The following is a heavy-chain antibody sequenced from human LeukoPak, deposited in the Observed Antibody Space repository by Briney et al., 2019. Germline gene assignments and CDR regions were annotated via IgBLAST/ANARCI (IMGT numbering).Heavy chain of an antibody. D-gene: IGHD3-16*01. J-gene: IGHJ5*02. V-gene: IGHV1-69*13. CDR3: ARDLLRLGGILSSGWFVL. Sequence: SVTVSFKASGGTFINYAISWVRQAPGQGLEWMGGIIHIFGKANYAKKFQGRVTIIPDESTSTAFMEMSRLRAEDTAVYYCARDLLRLGGILSSGWFVLWGQGTLVTVSS. CDR2: IIHIFGKA. CDR1: GGTFINYA.